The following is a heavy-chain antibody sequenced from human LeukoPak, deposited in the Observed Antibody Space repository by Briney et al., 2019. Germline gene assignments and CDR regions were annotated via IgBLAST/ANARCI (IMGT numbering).Heavy chain of an antibody. CDR2: MLFDGTNK. CDR3: VRESLLFLAVDGPFDY. CDR1: GFTLSSYA. D-gene: IGHD6-13*01. V-gene: IGHV3-30-3*01. J-gene: IGHJ4*02. Sequence: GGSLRLSCTGSGFTLSSYAVHWVRQAPGKGLEWVAVMLFDGTNKRYAESVKGRFTVSRDNSKNSVYLQMNSLRLDDTAIYYCVRESLLFLAVDGPFDYWGQGTLVTVSS.